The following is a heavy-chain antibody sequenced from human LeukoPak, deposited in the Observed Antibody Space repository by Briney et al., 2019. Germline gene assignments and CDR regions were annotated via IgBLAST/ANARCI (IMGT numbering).Heavy chain of an antibody. CDR2: IYYSGST. Sequence: TSETLSLTCTVSGGSISSYYWSWIRQPPGKGLEWIGYIYYSGSTNYNPSLKSRVTISVDTSKNQFSLRLSSVTAADTAVYYCARVTGYMIEDYFDYWGQGTLVTVSS. J-gene: IGHJ4*02. V-gene: IGHV4-59*01. CDR1: GGSISSYY. D-gene: IGHD3-22*01. CDR3: ARVTGYMIEDYFDY.